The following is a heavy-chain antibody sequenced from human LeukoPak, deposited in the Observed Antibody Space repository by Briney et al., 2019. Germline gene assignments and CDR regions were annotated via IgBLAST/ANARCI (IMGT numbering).Heavy chain of an antibody. D-gene: IGHD5-12*01. J-gene: IGHJ4*02. Sequence: PSETLSLTCTVAGGSISSYYWSWIRQPAGKGLEWIGRIYTIGSTNYNPSLKSRVTMSVDTSKNQFALKLSSVTAADTAVYYCARNRGYSGYEIGYWGQGTLVTVSS. CDR3: ARNRGYSGYEIGY. CDR1: GGSISSYY. V-gene: IGHV4-4*07. CDR2: IYTIGST.